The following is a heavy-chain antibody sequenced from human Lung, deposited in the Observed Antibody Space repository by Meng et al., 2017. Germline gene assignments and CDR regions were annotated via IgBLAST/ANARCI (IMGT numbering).Heavy chain of an antibody. CDR2: IYNSGST. J-gene: IGHJ2*01. Sequence: VQLQESGPGLVKPSQPLSLTCPVSGVSISSSNYYWSWIRQPPGKGLEWSGHIYNSGSTYYNPSLKSRITISVDTSKNQFSLKLSSVTAADTAVYYCARGQKGYFDLWGRGTLVTVSS. CDR3: ARGQKGYFDL. V-gene: IGHV4-30-4*01. CDR1: GVSISSSNYY.